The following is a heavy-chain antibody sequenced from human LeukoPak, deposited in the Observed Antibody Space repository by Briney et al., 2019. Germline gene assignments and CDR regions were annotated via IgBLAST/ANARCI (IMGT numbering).Heavy chain of an antibody. V-gene: IGHV3-30*18. CDR2: ISYDGSNK. D-gene: IGHD1-14*01. CDR3: AKDSSVEPCWYFDL. Sequence: GGSLRLSCAASGFTFSSYGMPWGRQAPGKGLEWVAVISYDGSNKYYADSVKGRFTISRDNAKNSLYLQMNSLRAEDTALYYCAKDSSVEPCWYFDLWGRGTLVTVSS. J-gene: IGHJ2*01. CDR1: GFTFSSYG.